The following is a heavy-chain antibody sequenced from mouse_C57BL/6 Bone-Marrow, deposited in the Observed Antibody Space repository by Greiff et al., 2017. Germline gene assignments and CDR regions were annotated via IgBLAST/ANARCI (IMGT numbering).Heavy chain of an antibody. D-gene: IGHD2-4*01. CDR3: ARDDDYDEGWYFDV. CDR2: IDPSDSYT. V-gene: IGHV1-69*01. Sequence: QVQLQQPGAELVMPGASVKLSCKASGYTFTSYWMHWVKQRPGQGLEWIGEIDPSDSYTNYNQKFKGKSTLTVDNSSSTAYMQLSSLTSEDSAVYYCARDDDYDEGWYFDVWGTGTTVTVSS. CDR1: GYTFTSYW. J-gene: IGHJ1*03.